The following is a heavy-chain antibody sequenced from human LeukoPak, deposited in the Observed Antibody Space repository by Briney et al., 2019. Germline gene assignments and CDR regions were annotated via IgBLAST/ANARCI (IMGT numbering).Heavy chain of an antibody. V-gene: IGHV4-34*01. Sequence: PSETLSLTCAVYGGSFSGYYWSWIRQPPGKGLEWIGEINHSGSTNYNPSLKGRVTISVDTSKNQFSLKLSSVTAADTAVYYCARAIAHTIFGVVISHWFDPWGQGTLVTVSS. D-gene: IGHD3-3*01. CDR2: INHSGST. CDR3: ARAIAHTIFGVVISHWFDP. CDR1: GGSFSGYY. J-gene: IGHJ5*02.